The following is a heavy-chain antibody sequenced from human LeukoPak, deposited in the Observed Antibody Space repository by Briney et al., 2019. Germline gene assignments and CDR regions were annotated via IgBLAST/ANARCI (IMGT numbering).Heavy chain of an antibody. CDR1: GGTFSSYA. D-gene: IGHD6-19*01. CDR3: ARVSGSGSGWGLYYYYYYMDV. J-gene: IGHJ6*03. Sequence: GASVKVSCKASGGTFSSYAISWVRQAPGQGPEWMGGIIPIFGTANYAQKFQGRVTITADESTSTAYMELSSLRSEDTAVYYCARVSGSGSGWGLYYYYYYMDVWGKGTTVTISS. CDR2: IIPIFGTA. V-gene: IGHV1-69*13.